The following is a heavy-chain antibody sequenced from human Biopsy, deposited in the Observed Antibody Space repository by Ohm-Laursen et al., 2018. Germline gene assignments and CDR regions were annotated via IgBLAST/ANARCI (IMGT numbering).Heavy chain of an antibody. D-gene: IGHD3-3*01. CDR1: GDSMCTYY. J-gene: IGHJ5*01. CDR3: ARVRGGFLEWFDY. Sequence: SETLSLTCTVSGDSMCTYYWTWIRQPPGKGLEWIASIYYSGTANKNPSLKSRVTISVDTSKRQFYLELSSVTAADTAIYYCARVRGGFLEWFDYWGQGTLITVSS. CDR2: IYYSGTA. V-gene: IGHV4-59*01.